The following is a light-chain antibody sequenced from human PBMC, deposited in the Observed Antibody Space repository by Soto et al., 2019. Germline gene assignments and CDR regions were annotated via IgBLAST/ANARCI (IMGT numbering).Light chain of an antibody. V-gene: IGKV1-9*01. CDR2: DAS. J-gene: IGKJ4*01. CDR3: QQVNGYPST. Sequence: QFTQYTYSLSASLGDRVTVSCRASQGISSYLGWYQQKPGKAPNLLIYDASTLHSGVPSRFSGGGSGTDFTLTISSLQPEDFATYYCQQVNGYPSTFGGGTKVDIK. CDR1: QGISSY.